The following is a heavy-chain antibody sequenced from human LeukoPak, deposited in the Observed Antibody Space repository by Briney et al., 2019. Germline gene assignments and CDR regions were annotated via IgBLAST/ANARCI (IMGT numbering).Heavy chain of an antibody. CDR3: ARGGGILTGYYNYYYGMDV. CDR2: IIPIFGTA. J-gene: IGHJ6*02. V-gene: IGHV1-69*13. D-gene: IGHD3-9*01. Sequence: SVKVSCKASGGTFSSYAISWVRQAPGQGLEWMGGIIPIFGTANYAQKFQGRVTVTADESTSTAYMELSSLRSEDTAVYYCARGGGILTGYYNYYYGMDVWGQGTTVTVSS. CDR1: GGTFSSYA.